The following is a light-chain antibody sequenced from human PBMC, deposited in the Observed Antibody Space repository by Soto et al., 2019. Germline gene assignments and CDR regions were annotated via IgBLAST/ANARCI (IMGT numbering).Light chain of an antibody. V-gene: IGKV2-24*01. CDR2: KVS. J-gene: IGKJ4*01. CDR1: QSLVHSDGSTY. CDR3: MQATQSFT. Sequence: DIVMTQTPLSSSVTLGQPASISCRSSQSLVHSDGSTYLSWLQQRPGQPPRLLISKVSNRFPGVPDRFSGSGAVTDFTLKISRVEAEDVGVYYCMQATQSFTFGGGTKLEI.